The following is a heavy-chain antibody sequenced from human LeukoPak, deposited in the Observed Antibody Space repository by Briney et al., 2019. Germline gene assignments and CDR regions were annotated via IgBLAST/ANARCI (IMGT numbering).Heavy chain of an antibody. CDR1: GGSISSGGYS. Sequence: SQTLSLTCAVSGGSISSGGYSWSWIRQPPGKGLEWIGYICHSGSTYYNPSLKSRVTFSVDRSKNQFSLKLSSVTAADTAVYYCARGTDYGDNWLDPWGRGTLVTVSS. V-gene: IGHV4-30-2*01. D-gene: IGHD4-17*01. J-gene: IGHJ5*02. CDR2: ICHSGST. CDR3: ARGTDYGDNWLDP.